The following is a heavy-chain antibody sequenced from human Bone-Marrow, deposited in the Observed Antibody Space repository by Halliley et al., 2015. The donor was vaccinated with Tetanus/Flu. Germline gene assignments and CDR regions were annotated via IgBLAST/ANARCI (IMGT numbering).Heavy chain of an antibody. CDR3: ARAPSAYCDGGYCRSDRYNFDY. Sequence: WYYDYAISVKGRISINPDTSKNQFSLQLNSVTPEDTAVYYCARAPSAYCDGGYCRSDRYNFDYWGQGTLVTVSS. V-gene: IGHV6-1*01. D-gene: IGHD2-21*01. J-gene: IGHJ4*02. CDR2: WYY.